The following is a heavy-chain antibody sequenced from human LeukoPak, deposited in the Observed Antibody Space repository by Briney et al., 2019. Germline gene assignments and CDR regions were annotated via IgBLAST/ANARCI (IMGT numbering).Heavy chain of an antibody. V-gene: IGHV4-59*01. J-gene: IGHJ4*02. CDR2: IYYSGST. Sequence: SETLSLTCTDSGGSISSYYWSWLRQPPGKGLEWIGYIYYSGSTNYNPSLKSRVTISVDTSKNQFSLKLSSVTAADTAVYYCAREVPTYGDYVSYFDYWGQGTLVTVSS. CDR1: GGSISSYY. D-gene: IGHD4-17*01. CDR3: AREVPTYGDYVSYFDY.